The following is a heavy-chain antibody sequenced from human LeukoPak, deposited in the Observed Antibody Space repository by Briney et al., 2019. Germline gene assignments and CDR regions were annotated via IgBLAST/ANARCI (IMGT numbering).Heavy chain of an antibody. CDR2: ISGSGGST. CDR1: GFIFSHYG. D-gene: IGHD3-22*01. CDR3: AKASAMIVVVSKHFDY. J-gene: IGHJ4*02. Sequence: GGSLRLSCGASGFIFSHYGIHWVRQAPGKGLEWVSAISGSGGSTYYADSVKGRFTISRDNSKNTLYLQMNSLRAEDTAVYYCAKASAMIVVVSKHFDYWGQGTLVTVSS. V-gene: IGHV3-23*01.